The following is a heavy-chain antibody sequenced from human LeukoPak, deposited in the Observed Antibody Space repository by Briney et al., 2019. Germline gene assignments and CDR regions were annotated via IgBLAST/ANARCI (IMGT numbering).Heavy chain of an antibody. D-gene: IGHD6-13*01. Sequence: ASVKVSCKASGYTFTSYDINWVRQAPGQGLEWMGWTNPKSGNTGYAQKFQGRVTMTRNTSISTAYMELSSLRSEDTAVYYCARDGRAAAGTDWFDPWGQGTLVTVSS. CDR3: ARDGRAAAGTDWFDP. CDR1: GYTFTSYD. CDR2: TNPKSGNT. J-gene: IGHJ5*02. V-gene: IGHV1-8*01.